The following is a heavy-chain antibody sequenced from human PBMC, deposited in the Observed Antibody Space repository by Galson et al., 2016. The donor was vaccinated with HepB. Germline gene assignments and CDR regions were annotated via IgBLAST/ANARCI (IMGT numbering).Heavy chain of an antibody. D-gene: IGHD3-22*01. J-gene: IGHJ6*02. Sequence: QSGAEVKKPGESLTISCQGSGYMFSHYWIGWVRQMPGRGLEWMGIIYPHASDTRYSPSFQRQVTISVDKSISTAYLQWNSLKASDTAMYYCARRFYDSDRYTHGLDVWGQGTTVIVSS. CDR3: ARRFYDSDRYTHGLDV. V-gene: IGHV5-51*01. CDR2: IYPHASDT. CDR1: GYMFSHYW.